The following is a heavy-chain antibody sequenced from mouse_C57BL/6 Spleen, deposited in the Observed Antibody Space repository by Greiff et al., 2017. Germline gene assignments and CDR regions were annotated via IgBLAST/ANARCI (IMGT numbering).Heavy chain of an antibody. CDR3: APSTGTGYYYAMDY. V-gene: IGHV1-59*01. CDR1: GYTFTSYW. J-gene: IGHJ4*01. CDR2: IDPSDSYT. D-gene: IGHD4-1*02. Sequence: VQLQQPGAELVRPGTSVKLSCKASGYTFTSYWMHWVKQRPGQGLEWIGVIDPSDSYTNYNQKFKGKATLTVDTSSSPAYMQLSSLTSEDSAVYYCAPSTGTGYYYAMDYWGQGTSVTVSS.